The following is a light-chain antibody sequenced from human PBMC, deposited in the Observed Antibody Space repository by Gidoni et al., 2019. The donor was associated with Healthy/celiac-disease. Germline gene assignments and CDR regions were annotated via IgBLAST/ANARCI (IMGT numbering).Light chain of an antibody. V-gene: IGKV3-20*01. CDR1: QRVSSSY. CDR3: QQYGSPLT. J-gene: IGKJ5*01. Sequence: EIVLTQSPGTLSLSPGERATLSCRASQRVSSSYLAWYQQKPGQAPRLLIYGASSRATGIPDRFSGSGSGTDFTLTISRLEPEDFAVYYCQQYGSPLTFGQGTRLEIK. CDR2: GAS.